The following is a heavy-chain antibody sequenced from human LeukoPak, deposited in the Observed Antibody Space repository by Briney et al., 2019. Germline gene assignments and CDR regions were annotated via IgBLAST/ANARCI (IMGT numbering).Heavy chain of an antibody. V-gene: IGHV3-48*01. CDR1: GFTFRTYG. CDR2: ISSSSSAI. D-gene: IGHD1-26*01. Sequence: HPGGSLRLSCVASGFTFRTYGMNWVRQAPGKGLEWVSYISSSSSAIFYADSVKGRFTISRDNSKNTLYLQMNSLRTEDTAVYYCAKDFVPRGGSYFPGFDYWGQGTLVIVSS. CDR3: AKDFVPRGGSYFPGFDY. J-gene: IGHJ4*02.